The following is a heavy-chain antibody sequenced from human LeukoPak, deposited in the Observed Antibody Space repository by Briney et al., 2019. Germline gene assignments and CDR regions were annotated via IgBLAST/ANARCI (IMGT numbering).Heavy chain of an antibody. V-gene: IGHV3-7*01. CDR3: ARAHYYDSSGLDF. CDR2: IKQDGSEK. Sequence: GGSLRLSCAASGFTFSSHWMSWVRQAPGKGLEWVANIKQDGSEKYYVDSVKGRFTISRDNAKNSLYLQMNSLRAEDTAVYYCARAHYYDSSGLDFWGQGTLVTVSS. J-gene: IGHJ4*02. CDR1: GFTFSSHW. D-gene: IGHD3-22*01.